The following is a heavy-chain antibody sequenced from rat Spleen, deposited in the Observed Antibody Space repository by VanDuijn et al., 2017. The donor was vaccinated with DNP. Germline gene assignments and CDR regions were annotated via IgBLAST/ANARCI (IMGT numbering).Heavy chain of an antibody. CDR2: ITKTGGSNT. V-gene: IGHV5-31*01. CDR1: GFIFSNYW. J-gene: IGHJ3*01. CDR3: AKDYNWFAY. Sequence: EVQLVESGGGPVQPGRSLKLSCVASGFIFSNYWMTWIRQAPGKGLEWVASITKTGGSNTYYPDSVKGRFTISRDNAKSTLYLQMDSLRSEDTATYYCAKDYNWFAYWGQGTLVTVSS.